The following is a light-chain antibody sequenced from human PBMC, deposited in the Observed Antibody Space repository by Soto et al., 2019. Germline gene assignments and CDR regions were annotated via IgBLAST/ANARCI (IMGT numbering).Light chain of an antibody. CDR1: QSVLYSSNNKNY. J-gene: IGKJ2*01. V-gene: IGKV4-1*01. CDR2: WAS. CDR3: QQYYSTTYT. Sequence: DIVMTQSPDSLAVSLGERATINCKSSQSVLYSSNNKNYLAWYQQKPGQPPKLLIYWASTRESGVPDRFSGSGSGTDFTLTISSLQAEDVAVYYGQQYYSTTYTFGRGTKLEIK.